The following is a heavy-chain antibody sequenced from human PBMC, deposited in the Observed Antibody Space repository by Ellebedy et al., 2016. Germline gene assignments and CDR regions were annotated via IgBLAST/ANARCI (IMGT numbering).Heavy chain of an antibody. CDR2: ITSSSSYI. Sequence: GGSLRLSXAASGFTLSDYSMNWVRQAPGKGLEWVSSITSSSSYIFYADSVKGRFTISRDNAKNSLYLQMNSLRDEDTAVYYCARAPLLGLLNYYYGMDVWGQGTTVTVSS. CDR3: ARAPLLGLLNYYYGMDV. V-gene: IGHV3-21*01. CDR1: GFTLSDYS. J-gene: IGHJ6*02. D-gene: IGHD2-8*02.